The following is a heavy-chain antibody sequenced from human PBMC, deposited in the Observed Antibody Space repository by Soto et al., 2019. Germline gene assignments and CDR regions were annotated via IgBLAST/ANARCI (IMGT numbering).Heavy chain of an antibody. CDR2: IYYSGST. CDR1: GGSISSYY. Sequence: SETLSLTCTVSGGSISSYYWSWIRQPPGKGLEWIGYIYYSGSTNYNPSLKSRVTISVDTSKNQFSLKLSSVTAADTAVYYCARGGGSSTAPGHCSGGSCYTDYYYYYYMDVWGKGTTVTVSS. D-gene: IGHD2-15*01. J-gene: IGHJ6*03. V-gene: IGHV4-59*01. CDR3: ARGGGSSTAPGHCSGGSCYTDYYYYYYMDV.